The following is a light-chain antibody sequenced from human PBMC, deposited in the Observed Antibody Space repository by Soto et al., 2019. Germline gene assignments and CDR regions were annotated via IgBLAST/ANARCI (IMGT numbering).Light chain of an antibody. CDR1: KSDIGVYDF. Sequence: QSVLTQPPSASGSPGQSVTISCTGTKSDIGVYDFVSWYQQVPGKAPKLLIYHDDLLSAGVSDRFSGSKSGTSASLAISDLQSEDEADYYCAAWDDSLDGHVFGGGTKLTVL. CDR2: HDD. J-gene: IGLJ3*02. CDR3: AAWDDSLDGHV. V-gene: IGLV1-36*01.